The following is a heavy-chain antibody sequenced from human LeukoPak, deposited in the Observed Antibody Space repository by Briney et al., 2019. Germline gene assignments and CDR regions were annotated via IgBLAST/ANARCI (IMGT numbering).Heavy chain of an antibody. Sequence: PGGSLRLSCAASGFTFSRDSMNWVRQAPGKGLEWVSYINGGGSPIFYADSVRGRFTISRDNAKNSLHLQMNSLRAEDTAVYYCAKDGDGSGSYYFDYWGQGTLVTVSS. D-gene: IGHD3-10*01. CDR2: INGGGSPI. CDR1: GFTFSRDS. CDR3: AKDGDGSGSYYFDY. V-gene: IGHV3-48*01. J-gene: IGHJ4*02.